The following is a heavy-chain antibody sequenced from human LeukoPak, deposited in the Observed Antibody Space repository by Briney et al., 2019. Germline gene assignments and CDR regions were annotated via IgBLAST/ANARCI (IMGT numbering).Heavy chain of an antibody. Sequence: PSETLSLTCAVSGYSISSGSYWGWIRQPPGKGLEWIGNMFHSGDTYHNPSLKSRVTISADTSKNQFSLKLTSVTAADTPVYYCAKVGAYGDYARHDYWGQGTLVTVSS. V-gene: IGHV4-38-2*01. CDR1: GYSISSGSY. CDR2: MFHSGDT. D-gene: IGHD4-17*01. CDR3: AKVGAYGDYARHDY. J-gene: IGHJ4*02.